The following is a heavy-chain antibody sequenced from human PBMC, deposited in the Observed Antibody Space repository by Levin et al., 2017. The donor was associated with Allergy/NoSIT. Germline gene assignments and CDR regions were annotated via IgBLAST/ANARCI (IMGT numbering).Heavy chain of an antibody. CDR1: GFTFSDYS. CDR2: ISTSSNYI. CDR3: ARLSLNAFDI. J-gene: IGHJ3*02. Sequence: GGSLRLSCAASGFTFSDYSMNWVRQAPGKGLEWVSSISTSSNYIYYADSVKGRFSISRDNAKNSLFLQMSSLDAENTAVYYCARLSLNAFDIWGQGTMVTVSS. D-gene: IGHD2-8*01. V-gene: IGHV3-21*01.